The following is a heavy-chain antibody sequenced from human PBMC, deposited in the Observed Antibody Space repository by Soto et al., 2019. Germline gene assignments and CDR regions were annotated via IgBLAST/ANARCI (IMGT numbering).Heavy chain of an antibody. CDR1: GFAFTNYA. Sequence: PGGSLRLSCAASGFAFTNYAMTWFRQAPGKGLEWVSISSGSGSGGSTNYADSVKGRFTISRDNSKNTLYLQMNSLRVEDTAVYYCAKDRDDYRNYVFDYWGQGTLVTVSS. CDR3: AKDRDDYRNYVFDY. V-gene: IGHV3-23*01. J-gene: IGHJ4*02. CDR2: SSGSGSGGST. D-gene: IGHD4-4*01.